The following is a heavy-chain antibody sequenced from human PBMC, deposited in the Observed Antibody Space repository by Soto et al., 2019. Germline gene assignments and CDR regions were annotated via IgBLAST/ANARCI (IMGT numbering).Heavy chain of an antibody. CDR3: AHSAGHYYDSSNYPYLDY. J-gene: IGHJ4*02. CDR2: IYWDGDK. V-gene: IGHV2-5*02. CDR1: GFPFTTNGVG. D-gene: IGHD3-22*01. Sequence: SGPTLVNPTQTLTLTCSFSGFPFTTNGVGVGWIRQPPGKALEWVALIYWDGDKRYSPSLKTRLTITKDTSKKQVVLTMTNMDPVDTATYYCAHSAGHYYDSSNYPYLDYWGQGTLVTVSS.